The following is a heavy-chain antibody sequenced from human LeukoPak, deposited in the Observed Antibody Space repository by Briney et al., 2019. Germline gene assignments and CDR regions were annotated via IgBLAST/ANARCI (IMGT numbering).Heavy chain of an antibody. CDR1: GFTFRDYW. Sequence: GGSLRLSCAASGFTFRDYWMQWVRQVPGKGLLGVSHINSDGSITDYADSVKGRFTISRDNARNTLSLQMDSLRGEDTAVYYCARNPTGDYDYWGQGALVTVSS. D-gene: IGHD2-8*02. CDR2: INSDGSIT. V-gene: IGHV3-74*01. CDR3: ARNPTGDYDY. J-gene: IGHJ4*02.